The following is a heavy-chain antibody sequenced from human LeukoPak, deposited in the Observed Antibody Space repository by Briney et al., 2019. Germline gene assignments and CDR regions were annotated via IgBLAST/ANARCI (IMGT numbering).Heavy chain of an antibody. V-gene: IGHV3-48*01. D-gene: IGHD1-14*01. CDR3: ARAGTGTYYYYLDV. J-gene: IGHJ6*03. Sequence: GGSLRLSCAASGFTFSSYSMNWDRQAPGKGLEWVSHTSSSSTTIYYADSVKGRFTISRDNDKNSLYLQMSSLRAEDTAVYYCARAGTGTYYYYLDVWGKGTTVTVSS. CDR2: TSSSSTTI. CDR1: GFTFSSYS.